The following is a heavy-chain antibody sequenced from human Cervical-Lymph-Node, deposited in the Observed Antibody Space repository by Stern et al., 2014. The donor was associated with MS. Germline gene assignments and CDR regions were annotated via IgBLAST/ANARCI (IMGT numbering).Heavy chain of an antibody. CDR3: TRVQRERRALDHFDP. D-gene: IGHD1-1*01. V-gene: IGHV1-46*03. Sequence: VQLVESGAEVKKPGASVNVSCEASGYSFTTHYMHWIRQAPGGGLEWVGMINANSGTTSYARQFQGRVIITRDTSTGTIYMELSGLRSEDTALYFCTRVQRERRALDHFDPWGQGTLVTVSS. CDR2: INANSGTT. CDR1: GYSFTTHY. J-gene: IGHJ5*02.